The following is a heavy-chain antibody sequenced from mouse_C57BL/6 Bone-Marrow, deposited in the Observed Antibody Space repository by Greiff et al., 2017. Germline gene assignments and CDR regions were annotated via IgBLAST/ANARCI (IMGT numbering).Heavy chain of an antibody. D-gene: IGHD2-1*01. CDR1: GFTFSSYA. CDR2: ISDGGSYT. CDR3: ARDGNPFDY. Sequence: EVKLMESGGGLVKPGGSLKLSCAASGFTFSSYAMSWVRQTPEKRLEWVATISDGGSYTYYPDNVKGRFPISRDNAKNNLYLQMSHLKSEDTAMYYCARDGNPFDYWGQGTTLTVSS. V-gene: IGHV5-4*01. J-gene: IGHJ2*01.